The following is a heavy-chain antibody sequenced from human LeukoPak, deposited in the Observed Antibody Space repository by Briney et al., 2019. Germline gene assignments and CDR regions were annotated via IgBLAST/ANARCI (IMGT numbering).Heavy chain of an antibody. CDR3: GRDKLLDSHIPYSSGWYKWFDR. V-gene: IGHV1-69*05. CDR2: IIPIFGTA. D-gene: IGHD6-19*01. CDR1: GGTFSSYA. Sequence: ASVKVSCKASGGTFSSYAISWVRQAPGQGLEWMGGIIPIFGTANYAQKFQGRVTITTDESTSTAYMELSSLRSEDTAVYYCGRDKLLDSHIPYSSGWYKWFDRWG. J-gene: IGHJ5*02.